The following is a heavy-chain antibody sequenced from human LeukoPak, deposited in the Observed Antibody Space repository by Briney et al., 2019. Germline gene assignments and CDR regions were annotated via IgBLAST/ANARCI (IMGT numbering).Heavy chain of an antibody. CDR1: GGSISSSSYY. CDR3: ARDIAVAGADAFDI. V-gene: IGHV4-39*07. D-gene: IGHD6-19*01. J-gene: IGHJ3*02. CDR2: IYYSGST. Sequence: SETLSLTCTVSGGSISSSSYYWGWIRQPPGKGLEWIGSIYYSGSTYYNPSLKSRVTISVDTSKNQFSLKLSSVTAADTAVYYCARDIAVAGADAFDIWGQGTMVTVSS.